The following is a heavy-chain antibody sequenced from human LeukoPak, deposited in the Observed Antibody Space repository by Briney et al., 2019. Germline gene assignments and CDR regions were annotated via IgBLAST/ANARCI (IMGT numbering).Heavy chain of an antibody. CDR2: IYYTGST. D-gene: IGHD3-22*01. Sequence: PSETLSLTCTVSGYSINSGYYWGWIRQPPGKGLDWIAYIYYTGSTYYNPSLKSRVTISLDTSKNQFSLKLTSVTAADTAVYYCARGGDSSGYEGRFDPWGQGILVTVSS. CDR3: ARGGDSSGYEGRFDP. CDR1: GYSINSGYY. J-gene: IGHJ5*02. V-gene: IGHV4-38-2*02.